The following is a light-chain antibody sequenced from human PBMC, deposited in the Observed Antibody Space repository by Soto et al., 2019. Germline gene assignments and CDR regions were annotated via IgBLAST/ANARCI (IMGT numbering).Light chain of an antibody. V-gene: IGKV3-15*01. CDR2: GAS. CDR1: QSVSSN. J-gene: IGKJ1*01. CDR3: QQYNNWPQT. Sequence: EIVLTQSPATLSVSPGERATLSYRASQSVSSNLAWYQQKPGQAPRLLIYGASTRATGIPARFSGSGSGTEFTVTISSLQSEDFAVYYCQQYNNWPQTFGQGTKVEIK.